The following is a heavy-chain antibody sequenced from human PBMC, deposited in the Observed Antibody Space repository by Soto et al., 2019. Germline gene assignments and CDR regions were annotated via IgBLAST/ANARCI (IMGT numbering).Heavy chain of an antibody. D-gene: IGHD6-19*01. CDR2: ITSDTNTI. V-gene: IGHV3-48*02. Sequence: EVQLVESGGGLVQLGGSLRLTCVASGFPFSIYSMNWVRQAPGKGLEWSSYITSDTNTIKYADSVKGRFTISRVNAKILVYLQMNRVRDAATSVYFFARSVEGHFDYWGQGTVVTVSS. J-gene: IGHJ4*02. CDR3: ARSVEGHFDY. CDR1: GFPFSIYS.